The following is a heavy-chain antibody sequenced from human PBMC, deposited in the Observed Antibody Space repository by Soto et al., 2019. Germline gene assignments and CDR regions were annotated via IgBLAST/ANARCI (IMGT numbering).Heavy chain of an antibody. D-gene: IGHD4-17*01. CDR3: AAFATTGDAFDV. CDR1: GFTFTRSA. V-gene: IGHV1-58*01. CDR2: IVVGSGNT. J-gene: IGHJ3*01. Sequence: SVKVSCQASGFTFTRSAVQWVRQARGQRPEWIGWIVVGSGNTNYAQKFQERVTITRDMSTSTAYMELSSLRSEDTAVYYCAAFATTGDAFDVWGQGTMVTVSS.